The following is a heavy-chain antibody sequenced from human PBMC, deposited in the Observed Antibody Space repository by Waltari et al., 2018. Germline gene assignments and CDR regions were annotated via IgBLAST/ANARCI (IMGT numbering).Heavy chain of an antibody. CDR3: ARRSLRYNFDY. V-gene: IGHV4-39*01. CDR1: GGPISSSSYY. CDR2: IYYSGST. J-gene: IGHJ4*02. D-gene: IGHD3-16*01. Sequence: QLQLQESGPGLVKPSETLSLTCTVPGGPISSSSYYWAWIRQPPGKGLEWIGSIYYSGSTYYNPSLKSRVTISVDTSKNQFSLKLSSVTAADTAVYYCARRSLRYNFDYWGQGTLVTVSS.